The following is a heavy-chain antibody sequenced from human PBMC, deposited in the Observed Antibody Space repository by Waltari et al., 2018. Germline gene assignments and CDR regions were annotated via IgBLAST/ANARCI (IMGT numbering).Heavy chain of an antibody. CDR1: GFTFSSYE. V-gene: IGHV3-48*03. CDR2: MSSSGRTI. J-gene: IGHJ4*02. CDR3: ARESEQQLAN. D-gene: IGHD6-13*01. Sequence: EVQLVESGGGLVQPGGSLRLSCAASGFTFSSYEMNWVRQAPGKGVEWVAYMSSSGRTIYYADAVKGRFTIARDNAKNSLYLQMNSLRAEDTAVYYCARESEQQLANWGQGTLVTVSS.